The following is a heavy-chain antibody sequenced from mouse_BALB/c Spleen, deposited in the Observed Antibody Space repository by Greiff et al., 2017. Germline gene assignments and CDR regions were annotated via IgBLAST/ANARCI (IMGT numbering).Heavy chain of an antibody. CDR2: ILPGSGST. CDR3: ARKGVYDGYHYYAMDY. D-gene: IGHD2-3*01. V-gene: IGHV1-9*01. Sequence: VQRVESGAELMKPGASVKISCKATGYTFSSYWIEWVKQRPGHGLEWIGEILPGSGSTNYNEKFKGKATFTADTSSNTAYMQLSSLTSEDSAVYYCARKGVYDGYHYYAMDYWGQGTSVTVSS. CDR1: GYTFSSYW. J-gene: IGHJ4*01.